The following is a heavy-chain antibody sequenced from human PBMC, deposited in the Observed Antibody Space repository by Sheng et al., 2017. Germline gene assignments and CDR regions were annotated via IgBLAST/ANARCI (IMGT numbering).Heavy chain of an antibody. CDR2: QRLQWSQ. J-gene: IGHJ5*02. CDR3: ARRRGSGTYFSGAVDL. Sequence: QALLVQSGAEVKKPGASVTVSCKASGYTFSNHDIIWVRQAPGQGLEWMGVDQRLQWSQDFYYRASRARVTMTTDTSSTTAYMELKSLRPDDTAMFYCARRRGSGTYFSGAVDLWGQGTLVTVSS. V-gene: IGHV1-18*01. D-gene: IGHD3-10*01. CDR1: GYTFSNHD.